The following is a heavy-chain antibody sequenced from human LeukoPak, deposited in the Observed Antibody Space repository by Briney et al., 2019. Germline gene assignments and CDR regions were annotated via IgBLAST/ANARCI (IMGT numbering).Heavy chain of an antibody. V-gene: IGHV3-11*01. CDR1: GFTFSNAW. CDR2: ISTSGTTK. CDR3: ARDGDLGAFDI. Sequence: PGRSLRLSCAASGFTFSNAWMSWVRQAPGKGLEWVSYISTSGTTKYYADSVKGRFTISRDNVKNSLYLQMNSLRAEDTAVYYCARDGDLGAFDIWGQGTMVTVSS. J-gene: IGHJ3*02.